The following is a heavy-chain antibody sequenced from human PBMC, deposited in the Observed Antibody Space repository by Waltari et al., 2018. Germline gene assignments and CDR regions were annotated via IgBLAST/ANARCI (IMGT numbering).Heavy chain of an antibody. J-gene: IGHJ6*02. Sequence: QVQLVQSGAEVKKPGASVKVSCKASGYTFTSCYSNWVRQASGQGLGWMGWMNPNSGNANTAQKFQGRVTMTMDISTSTAYMDLSSLTSEDTAVYYCAAEKWERQGGYYYYGMDVWGQGTTVTVS. V-gene: IGHV1-8*01. CDR3: AAEKWERQGGYYYYGMDV. CDR2: MNPNSGNA. D-gene: IGHD1-26*01. CDR1: GYTFTSCY.